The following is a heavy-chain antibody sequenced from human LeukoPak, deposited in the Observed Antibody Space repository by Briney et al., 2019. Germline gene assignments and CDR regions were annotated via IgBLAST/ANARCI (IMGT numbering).Heavy chain of an antibody. V-gene: IGHV3-7*01. CDR3: ARDLSTFYYYYMDV. CDR1: GFTFSNYW. Sequence: PGGSLRLSCAASGFTFSNYWMSWVRQAPGKGPEWVANIKEDGRETYYLDSVEGRFTISRDNAKNSLYLQMNSLRAEDTAVYYCARDLSTFYYYYMDVWGKGTTVTVSS. D-gene: IGHD2/OR15-2a*01. J-gene: IGHJ6*03. CDR2: IKEDGRET.